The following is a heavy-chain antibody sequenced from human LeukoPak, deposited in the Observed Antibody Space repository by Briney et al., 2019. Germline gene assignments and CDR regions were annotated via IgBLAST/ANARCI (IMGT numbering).Heavy chain of an antibody. D-gene: IGHD2-2*01. J-gene: IGHJ6*02. CDR1: GFTFSSYW. Sequence: PGGSLRLSCAASGFTFSSYWMHWVRQAPGKGLVWVSRINSDGSSTSYADSVKGRFTISRDNAKNTLYLQMNSLRAEDTAVYYCARGQLYCSSTSCNYYGMDVWGQGTTVTVSS. CDR2: INSDGSST. CDR3: ARGQLYCSSTSCNYYGMDV. V-gene: IGHV3-74*01.